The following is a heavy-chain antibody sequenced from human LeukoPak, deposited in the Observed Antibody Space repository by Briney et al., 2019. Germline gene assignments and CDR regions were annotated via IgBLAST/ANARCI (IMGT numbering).Heavy chain of an antibody. CDR3: AREAPSRSGYYYVYAFDI. V-gene: IGHV3-21*01. D-gene: IGHD3-22*01. CDR1: GFTFSSYS. J-gene: IGHJ3*02. CDR2: ISSSSSYI. Sequence: PGGSLRLSCAASGFTFSSYSMNWVRQAPGKGLEWVSSISSSSSYIYYADSVKGRFTISRDNAKNSLYLQMNSLRAEDTAVYYCAREAPSRSGYYYVYAFDIWGQGTMVTVPS.